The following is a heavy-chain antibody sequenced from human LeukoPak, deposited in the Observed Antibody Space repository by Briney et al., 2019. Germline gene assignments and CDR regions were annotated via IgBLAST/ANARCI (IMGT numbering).Heavy chain of an antibody. CDR3: AREAIDPSSSYYYYMDV. Sequence: PSETLSLTCTVSGYSISSGYYWGWIRQPPGKGLEWIGNIYHSGSTNYNPSLKSRVTMSVDTSKNQFSLKLSSVTAADTAVYYCAREAIDPSSSYYYYMDVWGKGTTVTISS. V-gene: IGHV4-38-2*02. D-gene: IGHD6-13*01. J-gene: IGHJ6*03. CDR1: GYSISSGYY. CDR2: IYHSGST.